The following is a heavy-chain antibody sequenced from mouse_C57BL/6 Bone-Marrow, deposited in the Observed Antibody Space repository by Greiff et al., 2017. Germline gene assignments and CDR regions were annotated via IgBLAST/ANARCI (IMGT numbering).Heavy chain of an antibody. CDR3: ARLLLDY. V-gene: IGHV1-64*01. CDR1: GYTLTSYW. Sequence: VQLQQPGAGLVKPGPSVRLSCKSSGYTLTSYWMHWVKLRPGPGLEWIGMIHPNRGSTNYNEKFKSKATLTVDKSSSTAYMQLSSLTSEDSSVYYWARLLLDYWGQGTTLTVSS. CDR2: IHPNRGST. D-gene: IGHD1-1*01. J-gene: IGHJ2*01.